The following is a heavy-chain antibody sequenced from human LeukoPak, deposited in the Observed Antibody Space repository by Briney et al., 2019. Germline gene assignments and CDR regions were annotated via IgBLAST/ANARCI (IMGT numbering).Heavy chain of an antibody. J-gene: IGHJ5*02. CDR3: ARHAVRIAARPRSWFDP. D-gene: IGHD6-6*01. Sequence: PSETLSLTCTVSGGSISSYYWSWLRQPPGKGLEWIGYIYYSGSTNYNPSLKSRVTISVDTSKNQFSLKLSSVTAADTAVYYCARHAVRIAARPRSWFDPWGQGTLVTVSS. V-gene: IGHV4-59*08. CDR2: IYYSGST. CDR1: GGSISSYY.